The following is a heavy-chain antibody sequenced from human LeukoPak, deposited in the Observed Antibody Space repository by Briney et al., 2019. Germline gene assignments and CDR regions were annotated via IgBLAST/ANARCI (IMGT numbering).Heavy chain of an antibody. Sequence: GGSLRLSCAASGFTFSSYAMSWVRQAPGKGLEWVSAISGRGGSTYYADSVKGRFTISRDNSKNTLYLQMNSVRAEDTAVYYCARDYYDYVWGSYRLSSQGFDYWGQGTLVTVSS. J-gene: IGHJ4*02. CDR1: GFTFSSYA. CDR2: ISGRGGST. V-gene: IGHV3-23*01. CDR3: ARDYYDYVWGSYRLSSQGFDY. D-gene: IGHD3-16*02.